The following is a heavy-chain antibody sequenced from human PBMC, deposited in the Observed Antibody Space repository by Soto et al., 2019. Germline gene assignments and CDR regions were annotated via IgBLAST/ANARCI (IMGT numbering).Heavy chain of an antibody. CDR3: ERALAVPGTMVEY. Sequence: GGSLRLSCATSGFTFRTYSLNWVRQAPGKGLEWASSISGSSTYIYYADSVKSRFTISRDNAKNSLYLQLNSLRAEATAVYYCERALAVPGTMVEYWGQGTLVTVS. J-gene: IGHJ4*02. CDR2: ISGSSTYI. D-gene: IGHD6-19*01. CDR1: GFTFRTYS. V-gene: IGHV3-21*01.